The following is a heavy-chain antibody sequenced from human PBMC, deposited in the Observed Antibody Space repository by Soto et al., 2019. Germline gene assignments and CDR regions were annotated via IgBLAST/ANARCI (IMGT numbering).Heavy chain of an antibody. V-gene: IGHV3-74*01. J-gene: IGHJ4*02. CDR2: MNSDGSTT. Sequence: GGSLRLSCAASGFTFGNYWMHWVRQAPGKGLEWVSRMNSDGSTTNYADSVKGRFTVSRDNARNTLHLQMNSLRAEGTAVYYCATAEVDYWGPGTLVTVS. CDR3: ATAEVDY. CDR1: GFTFGNYW.